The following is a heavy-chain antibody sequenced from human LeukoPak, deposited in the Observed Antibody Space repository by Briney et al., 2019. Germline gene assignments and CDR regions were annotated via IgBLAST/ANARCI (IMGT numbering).Heavy chain of an antibody. J-gene: IGHJ4*02. CDR2: IYYSGST. CDR1: GGSISSYY. CDR3: ARGPAWYFNY. Sequence: SETLSLTCTVSGGSISSYYWSWIRQPPGKGLEWIGYIYYSGSTNYNPSLKSRVTISVDTSKNQFSLKLSSVTAADTAIYYCARGPAWYFNYWGQGTLVTVFS. V-gene: IGHV4-59*01.